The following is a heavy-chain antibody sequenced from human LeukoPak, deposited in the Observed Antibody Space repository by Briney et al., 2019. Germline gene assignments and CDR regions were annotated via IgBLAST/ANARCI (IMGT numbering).Heavy chain of an antibody. V-gene: IGHV3-21*01. CDR2: ITSSGTYN. Sequence: PGGSLRLSCAASGFTFSSYSMNWVRQAPGKAMEWVSSITSSGTYNFYADSVRGQFTISRDNAKNSLYLQMDSLGPEDTAVYYCARDPYSGNYGNYYYYYMDVWGKGTTVTISS. D-gene: IGHD1-26*01. CDR3: ARDPYSGNYGNYYYYYMDV. J-gene: IGHJ6*03. CDR1: GFTFSSYS.